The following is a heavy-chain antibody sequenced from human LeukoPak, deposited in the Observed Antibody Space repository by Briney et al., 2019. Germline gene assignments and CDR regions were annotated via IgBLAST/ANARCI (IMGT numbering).Heavy chain of an antibody. CDR2: IVGSGDT. D-gene: IGHD5-24*01. CDR3: AKDAVYGDGYWEFDY. Sequence: PGGSLRLSCAASGFSISTYAMSWVRQAPGKGLEWVSGIVGSGDTDCADAVQGRFTISKDNSKNIVYLQMNSLRAEDTAVYYCAKDAVYGDGYWEFDYWGQGNLVTVSS. J-gene: IGHJ4*02. CDR1: GFSISTYA. V-gene: IGHV3-23*01.